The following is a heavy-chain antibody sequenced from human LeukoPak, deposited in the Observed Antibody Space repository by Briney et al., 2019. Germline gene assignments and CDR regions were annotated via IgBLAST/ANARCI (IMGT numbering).Heavy chain of an antibody. CDR2: IYYSGSN. CDR3: ARFYYGDFNFDY. V-gene: IGHV4-59*08. CDR1: GGSISSYY. J-gene: IGHJ4*02. Sequence: SETLSLTCTVSGGSISSYYWSWIRQPPGKGLEWIGYIYYSGSNNYNPSLKSRVTISVDTPKNQFSLRLNSVTAADTAMYYCARFYYGDFNFDYWGQGTLVTVSS. D-gene: IGHD4-17*01.